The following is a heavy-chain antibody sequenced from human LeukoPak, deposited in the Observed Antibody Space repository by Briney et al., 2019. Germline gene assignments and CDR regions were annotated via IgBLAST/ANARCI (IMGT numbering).Heavy chain of an antibody. CDR3: ARESTDSQI. CDR2: ICSSSSYI. D-gene: IGHD2-21*02. V-gene: IGHV3-21*01. Sequence: GGSLRLSCAASGFTFSSYSMNWVRQAPGKGLEWVSSICSSSSYIYYADSVKGRFTIYRDNSKNSLYLQMNGLSAEDWAVYYCARESTDSQIWGQGTMVTVSS. CDR1: GFTFSSYS. J-gene: IGHJ3*02.